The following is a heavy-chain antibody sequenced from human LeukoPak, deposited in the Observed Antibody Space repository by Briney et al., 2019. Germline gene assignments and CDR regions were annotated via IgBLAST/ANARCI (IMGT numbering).Heavy chain of an antibody. D-gene: IGHD3-3*01. J-gene: IGHJ5*02. CDR1: GGSISGYY. V-gene: IGHV4-59*01. CDR2: IYYSGST. CDR3: ARLEYYAYRFDP. Sequence: SETLSLTCTVSGGSISGYYWNWVRQPPGKGLEWIGYIYYSGSTNYNPSLKSRVTISVDTSKNQFSLKLSSVTAADTAVYYCARLEYYAYRFDPWGQGALVTVSS.